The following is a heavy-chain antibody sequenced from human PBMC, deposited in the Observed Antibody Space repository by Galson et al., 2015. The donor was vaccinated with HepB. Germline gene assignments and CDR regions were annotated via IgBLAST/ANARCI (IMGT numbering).Heavy chain of an antibody. CDR3: ARDLRKRYYFGSGPFTRTEGFDY. CDR2: INPNNGGT. Sequence: SVKVSCKASGYTSTDYYMHWVRQAPGQGLEWMGRINPNNGGTDYAQRFQGRVRMTKDRSTSTVYMELSSLKSDDTAIYYCARDLRKRYYFGSGPFTRTEGFDYWGQGTLVTVSS. V-gene: IGHV1-2*06. J-gene: IGHJ4*02. D-gene: IGHD3-10*01. CDR1: GYTSTDYY.